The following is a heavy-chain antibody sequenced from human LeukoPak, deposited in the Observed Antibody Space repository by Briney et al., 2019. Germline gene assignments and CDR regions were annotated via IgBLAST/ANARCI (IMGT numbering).Heavy chain of an antibody. J-gene: IGHJ4*02. Sequence: GASVKVSCKASGYTFTSYDINWVRQASGQGLGWMGWMNPNSGNTGYAQKFQGRVTMTRNTSISTAYMELSSLRSEDTAVYYCAGGLRGSSGWYVVLKGYYFDYWGQGTLVTVSS. V-gene: IGHV1-8*01. D-gene: IGHD6-19*01. CDR2: MNPNSGNT. CDR3: AGGLRGSSGWYVVLKGYYFDY. CDR1: GYTFTSYD.